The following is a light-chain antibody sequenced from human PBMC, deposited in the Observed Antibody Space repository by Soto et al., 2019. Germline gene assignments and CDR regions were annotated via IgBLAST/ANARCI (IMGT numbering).Light chain of an antibody. CDR2: KAS. CDR1: HNITSW. V-gene: IGKV1-5*03. J-gene: IGKJ1*01. CDR3: QQYNSYWWT. Sequence: DIHMTQSPSTLSTSLGDRVTITCRASHNITSWLAWYQQKPGKAPKLLIYKASSLESGVPSRFSGSGSGTEFTLTISGLQPDDFATYFCQQYNSYWWTFGQGTKVDI.